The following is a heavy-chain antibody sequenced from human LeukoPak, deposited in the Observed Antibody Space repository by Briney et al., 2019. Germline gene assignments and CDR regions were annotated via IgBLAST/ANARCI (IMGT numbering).Heavy chain of an antibody. CDR1: GGPISSSSYY. J-gene: IGHJ4*02. V-gene: IGHV4-39*01. D-gene: IGHD6-19*01. Sequence: PSETLSLTCTVSGGPISSSSYYWGWIRQPPGKGLEWIGSIYYSGSTYYNPSLKSRVTISVDTSKNQFSLKLSSVTAADTAVYYCARQRIAVAGTHFDYWGQGTLVTVSS. CDR2: IYYSGST. CDR3: ARQRIAVAGTHFDY.